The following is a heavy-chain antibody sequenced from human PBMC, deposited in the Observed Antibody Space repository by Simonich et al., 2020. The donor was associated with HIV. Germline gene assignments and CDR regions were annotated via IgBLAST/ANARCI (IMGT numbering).Heavy chain of an antibody. V-gene: IGHV4-34*01. D-gene: IGHD6-13*01. CDR1: GGSFSGYY. Sequence: QVQLQQWGAVLLQPSETLSLTCAVYGGSFSGYYWSWIRQPPGKGLEWYGEINHSGSTNYNPTLTSRVTISVDTSKNQFSRKLSSVTAADTAVYYCARLTAGGLGEYFQHWGQGTLVTVSS. CDR2: INHSGST. CDR3: ARLTAGGLGEYFQH. J-gene: IGHJ1*01.